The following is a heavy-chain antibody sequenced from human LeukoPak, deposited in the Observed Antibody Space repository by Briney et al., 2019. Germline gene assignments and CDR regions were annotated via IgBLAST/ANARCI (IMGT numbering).Heavy chain of an antibody. CDR2: ISSSSSTI. Sequence: PGGSLRLSCAASGFTFSSYSMNWVRQAPGKGLEWVSYISSSSSTIYYADSVKGRFTISRDNAKNSLYLQMNSLRAEDTAVYYCATTRFLRPMDVWGKGTTVTVSS. CDR1: GFTFSSYS. J-gene: IGHJ6*03. D-gene: IGHD3-3*01. CDR3: ATTRFLRPMDV. V-gene: IGHV3-48*01.